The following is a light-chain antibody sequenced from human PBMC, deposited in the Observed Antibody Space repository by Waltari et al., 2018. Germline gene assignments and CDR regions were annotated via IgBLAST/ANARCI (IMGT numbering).Light chain of an antibody. CDR3: QHSFGNPPWT. J-gene: IGKJ1*01. CDR1: QFINTY. CDR2: DSS. V-gene: IGKV1-39*01. Sequence: IQMAQSPSSLSASIGHRVTLTCRASQFINTYLNWYQHKPGEAPKLLMYDSSTLQIGVPSRFSGSGSGTDFTLTISSLQPEDIATYYCQHSFGNPPWTFGRGTKV.